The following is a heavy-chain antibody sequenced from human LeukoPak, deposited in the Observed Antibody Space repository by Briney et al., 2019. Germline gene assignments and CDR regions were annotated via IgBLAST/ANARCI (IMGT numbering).Heavy chain of an antibody. Sequence: GGSLRLSCAASGFTFSTYAMTWVRQAPGKGLEWVSAFSGTRGSTYYADSVKGRFTISRDSSKNTLYLHMNNLRAEDPAVYYCAKGALSSGWHYFDYWAQGTLVTVSS. CDR1: GFTFSTYA. J-gene: IGHJ4*02. CDR3: AKGALSSGWHYFDY. D-gene: IGHD6-19*01. CDR2: FSGTRGST. V-gene: IGHV3-23*01.